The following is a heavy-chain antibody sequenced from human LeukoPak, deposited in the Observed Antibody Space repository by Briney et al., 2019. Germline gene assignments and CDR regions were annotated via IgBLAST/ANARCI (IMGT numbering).Heavy chain of an antibody. V-gene: IGHV5-51*01. D-gene: IGHD1-1*01. Sequence: GESLMISCKGSCDSFISCCIGWVRQMPRKGLEGMGIIYPGDSDTRYSPSFQGQVTISADKSISTAYLQWSSLKASDTAMYYCARRLSGADAFDIWGQGTMVTVSS. CDR2: IYPGDSDT. CDR3: ARRLSGADAFDI. J-gene: IGHJ3*02. CDR1: CDSFISCC.